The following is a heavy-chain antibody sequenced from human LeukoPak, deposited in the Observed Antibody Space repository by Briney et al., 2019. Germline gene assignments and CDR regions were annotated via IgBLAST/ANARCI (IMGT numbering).Heavy chain of an antibody. D-gene: IGHD2-15*01. V-gene: IGHV1-8*01. CDR3: AAGSPGCSGGSCPGAFDI. CDR1: GYTFTSYD. Sequence: ASVKVSCKASGYTFTSYDINWVRQATGQGLEWMGWMNPNSGNTGYAQKFQGRVTITRDMSTSTAYMELSSLRSEDTAVYYCAAGSPGCSGGSCPGAFDIWGQGTMVTVSS. CDR2: MNPNSGNT. J-gene: IGHJ3*02.